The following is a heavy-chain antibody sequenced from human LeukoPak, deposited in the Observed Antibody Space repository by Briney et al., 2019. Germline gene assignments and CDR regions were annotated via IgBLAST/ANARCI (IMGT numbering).Heavy chain of an antibody. CDR2: ISAYNGNT. CDR1: GYTFTSYG. Sequence: ASVKVSCKASGYTFTSYGISWVRQAPGQGLEWMGWISAYNGNTNCAQKLQGRVTMTTDTSTSTAYMDLRSLRSDDTAVYYCARDLEDIVVVPAAYTFDYWGQGTLVTVSS. CDR3: ARDLEDIVVVPAAYTFDY. V-gene: IGHV1-18*01. D-gene: IGHD2-2*01. J-gene: IGHJ4*02.